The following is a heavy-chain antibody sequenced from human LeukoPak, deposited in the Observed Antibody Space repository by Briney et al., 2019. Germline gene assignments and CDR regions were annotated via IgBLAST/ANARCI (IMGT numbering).Heavy chain of an antibody. CDR2: INPSGGST. Sequence: ASVKVSRKASGYTFTSYYMHWVRQAPGQGLEWMGIINPSGGSTSYAQKFQGRVTMTRDTSTSTVYMELSSLRSEDTAVYYCARGSSRVTMVRGVLDYWGQGTLVTVSS. V-gene: IGHV1-46*01. CDR1: GYTFTSYY. D-gene: IGHD3-10*01. J-gene: IGHJ4*02. CDR3: ARGSSRVTMVRGVLDY.